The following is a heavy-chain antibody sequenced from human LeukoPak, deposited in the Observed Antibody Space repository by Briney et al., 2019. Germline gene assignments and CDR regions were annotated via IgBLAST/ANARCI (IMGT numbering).Heavy chain of an antibody. V-gene: IGHV4/OR15-8*02. CDR1: GDSIRKDNW. Sequence: SETLSLTCSVSGDSIRKDNWWTWVRRSPGKGLEWLGEIYDSGKTNYHPSHRSRIAISIDTAKRQFSLELTAVTAADTAVYYCANHYSGYIDYWGQGTLVTVSS. CDR2: IYDSGKT. J-gene: IGHJ4*02. D-gene: IGHD5-12*01. CDR3: ANHYSGYIDY.